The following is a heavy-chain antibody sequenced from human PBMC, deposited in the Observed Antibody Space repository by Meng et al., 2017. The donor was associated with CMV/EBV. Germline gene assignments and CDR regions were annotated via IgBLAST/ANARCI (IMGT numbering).Heavy chain of an antibody. D-gene: IGHD5-12*01. CDR1: GGSISSGDYY. Sequence: QGQLLEWGPGVVKPSQALSLTCTVSGGSISSGDYYWSWIRQPPGKGLEWIGYIYYSGSTYYNPSLKSRVTISVDTSKNQFSLKLSSVTAADTAVYYCASSGAREDDYWGQGTLVTVSS. CDR3: ASSGAREDDY. J-gene: IGHJ4*02. CDR2: IYYSGST. V-gene: IGHV4-30-4*08.